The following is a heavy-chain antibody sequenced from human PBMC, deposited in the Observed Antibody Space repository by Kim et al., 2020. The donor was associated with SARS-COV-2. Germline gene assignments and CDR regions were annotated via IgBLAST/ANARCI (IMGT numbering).Heavy chain of an antibody. CDR2: MNPNSGDT. CDR1: GYTFTSHD. CDR3: ARAKAPTHYDFWSGIIRFHGMDV. D-gene: IGHD3-3*01. J-gene: IGHJ6*02. V-gene: IGHV1-8*01. Sequence: ASVKVSCKASGYTFTSHDINWVRQATGQGLEWMGWMNPNSGDTGYAQKFQGRVSMTRNTSISTAYMELSSLGSDDTAVYYCARAKAPTHYDFWSGIIRFHGMDVWGQGTTVTVSS.